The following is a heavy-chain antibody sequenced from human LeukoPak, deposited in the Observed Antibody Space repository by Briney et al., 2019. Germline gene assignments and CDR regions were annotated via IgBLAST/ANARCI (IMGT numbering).Heavy chain of an antibody. J-gene: IGHJ4*02. CDR2: ISYDGSNK. V-gene: IGHV3-30*03. Sequence: PGGSLRLSCAASGFTFSSYGMHWVRQAPGKGLEWVAVISYDGSNKYYADSVKGRFTISRDNSKNTLYLQMNSLRAEDTAVYYCASTLGAIGHYWGQGTLVTVSS. CDR1: GFTFSSYG. CDR3: ASTLGAIGHY. D-gene: IGHD1-26*01.